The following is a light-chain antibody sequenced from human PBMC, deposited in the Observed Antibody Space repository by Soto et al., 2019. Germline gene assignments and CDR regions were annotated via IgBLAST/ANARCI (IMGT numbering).Light chain of an antibody. CDR1: QSVSSNY. V-gene: IGKV3-20*01. CDR2: AAS. Sequence: IVLTQSPGNLALSPGERATLHCRAGQSVSSNYLAWYQQKPGQAPRLLIYAASSRATGIPDSFSGSGSGTDFTLTIDGLEPEDFVVYYCQQYGYSPITVGQGTRLEIK. J-gene: IGKJ5*01. CDR3: QQYGYSPIT.